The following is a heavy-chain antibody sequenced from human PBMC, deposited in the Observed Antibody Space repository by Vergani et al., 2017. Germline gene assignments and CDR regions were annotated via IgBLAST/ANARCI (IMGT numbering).Heavy chain of an antibody. CDR3: ARKHISNYYDSSGYYYMGYYYGMDV. J-gene: IGHJ6*02. Sequence: EVQLVESGGGLVQPGRSLRLSCTASGFTFGDYAMSWFRQAPGKGLEWVGFIRSKAYGGTTEYAASVKGRFTISRDDSKSIAYLQMNSLRAEDTAVYYCARKHISNYYDSSGYYYMGYYYGMDVWGQGTTVTVSS. V-gene: IGHV3-49*03. CDR1: GFTFGDYA. CDR2: IRSKAYGGTT. D-gene: IGHD3-22*01.